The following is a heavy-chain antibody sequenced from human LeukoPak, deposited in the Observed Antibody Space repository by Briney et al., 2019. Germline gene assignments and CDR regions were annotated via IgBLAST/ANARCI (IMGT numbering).Heavy chain of an antibody. Sequence: PSGTLSLTCTVSGGSISSGDYYWSWIRQPPGKGLEWIGYIYYSGSTYYNPSLKSRVTISVDTSKNQFSLKLSSVAAADTAVYYCAREGAAAGSFDYWGQGTLVTVSS. D-gene: IGHD6-13*01. J-gene: IGHJ4*02. CDR2: IYYSGST. V-gene: IGHV4-30-4*01. CDR1: GGSISSGDYY. CDR3: AREGAAAGSFDY.